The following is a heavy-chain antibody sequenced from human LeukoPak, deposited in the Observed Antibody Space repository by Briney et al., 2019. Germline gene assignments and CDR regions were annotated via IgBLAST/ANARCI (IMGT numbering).Heavy chain of an antibody. CDR3: ARDSRQYCSSTSYYTHYYYYMDV. J-gene: IGHJ6*03. V-gene: IGHV1-18*01. D-gene: IGHD2-2*02. CDR1: GCTFTSYG. Sequence: ASVKVSCKASGCTFTSYGISWVRQAPGQGLEWMGWISAYNGNTNYAQKLQGRVTMTTDTSTSTAYMELRSLRSDDTAAYYCARDSRQYCSSTSYYTHYYYYMDVWGKGTTVTVSS. CDR2: ISAYNGNT.